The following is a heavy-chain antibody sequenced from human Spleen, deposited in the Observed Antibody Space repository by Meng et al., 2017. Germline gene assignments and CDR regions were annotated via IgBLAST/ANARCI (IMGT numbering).Heavy chain of an antibody. Sequence: GESLKISCAASGFTFSNNAIHWVRQAPGKGLEWVAFISNDGSNKYYVDSVRGRFTISRENSKNTLYLQMNSLRAEDTAVYYCARDNLLLWFGEPSSFQHPVGARDYYYGMDVWGQGTTVTVSS. CDR2: ISNDGSNK. J-gene: IGHJ6*02. CDR1: GFTFSNNA. CDR3: ARDNLLLWFGEPSSFQHPVGARDYYYGMDV. D-gene: IGHD3-10*01. V-gene: IGHV3-30*04.